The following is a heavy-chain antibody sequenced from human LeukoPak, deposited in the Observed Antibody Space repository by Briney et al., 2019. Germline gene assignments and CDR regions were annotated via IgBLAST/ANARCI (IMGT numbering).Heavy chain of an antibody. CDR3: AKEIFSGLLYIDY. CDR1: GFTFSSSS. J-gene: IGHJ4*02. Sequence: GFLRLSCAASGFTFSSSSISWVRQAPGKGLEWVSAITDAVGSTHYADSVKGRFTISSDNSKNTVYLQMNSLRPEDMAVYYCAKEIFSGLLYIDYWGQGTLVTVSS. CDR2: ITDAVGST. V-gene: IGHV3-23*01. D-gene: IGHD5-12*01.